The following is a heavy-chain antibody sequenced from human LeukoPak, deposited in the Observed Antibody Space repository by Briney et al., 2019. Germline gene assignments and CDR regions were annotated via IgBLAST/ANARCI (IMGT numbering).Heavy chain of an antibody. CDR2: IKSESDGGTT. D-gene: IGHD1-1*01. J-gene: IGHJ6*03. V-gene: IGHV3-15*01. CDR1: GFTFTYAW. Sequence: GGSLRLSCAASGFTFTYAWMTWVRQAPGKGLEWVGRIKSESDGGTTDYAAPVKGRFTISRDDSKNTLYLQMNSLKTEDTAVYYCTTDRLAGTTYYYYYMDVWGKGTTVTISS. CDR3: TTDRLAGTTYYYYYMDV.